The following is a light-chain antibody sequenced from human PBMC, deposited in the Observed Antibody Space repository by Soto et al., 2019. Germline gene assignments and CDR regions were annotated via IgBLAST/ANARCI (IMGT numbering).Light chain of an antibody. V-gene: IGLV2-14*01. CDR2: DVT. CDR1: SSDVGGYKY. J-gene: IGLJ1*01. CDR3: SSYTTSNTRQIV. Sequence: QSALTQPASVSGSPGQSITIPCTGTSSDVGGYKYVSWYQQYPGKAPKLIIYDVTYRPSGVSNRFSGSKSGNTASLTISGLQPEDEADYYCSSYTTSNTRQIVFGTGTKVTVL.